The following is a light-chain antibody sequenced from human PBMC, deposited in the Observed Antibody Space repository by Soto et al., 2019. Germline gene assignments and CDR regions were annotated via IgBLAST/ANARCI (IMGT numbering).Light chain of an antibody. Sequence: QSVLTQSPPASASLGASVKLTCTLSSGHNSYAIAWHQQQPEKGPRYLMKVNSDGSHSKGDGIPDRFSGSSSGAERYLTISSLQSEDEADYYCQTWSTDIRVFGGGTKLTVL. V-gene: IGLV4-69*01. CDR1: SGHNSYA. CDR2: VNSDGSH. CDR3: QTWSTDIRV. J-gene: IGLJ3*02.